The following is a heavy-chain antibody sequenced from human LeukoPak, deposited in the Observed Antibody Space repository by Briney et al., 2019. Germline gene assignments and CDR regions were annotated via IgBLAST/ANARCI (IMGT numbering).Heavy chain of an antibody. V-gene: IGHV3-30*02. CDR3: AKSMTGVNDY. CDR1: GFTFSSYG. D-gene: IGHD3-9*01. J-gene: IGHJ4*02. CDR2: IRYDGSNK. Sequence: GGSLRLSCAASGFTFSSYGMHWVRQAPGKGLEWVAFIRYDGSNKYYADSVKGRFTISRDNAKNTLYLQMSGLRAEDTAIYYCAKSMTGVNDYWGQGTLVTVSS.